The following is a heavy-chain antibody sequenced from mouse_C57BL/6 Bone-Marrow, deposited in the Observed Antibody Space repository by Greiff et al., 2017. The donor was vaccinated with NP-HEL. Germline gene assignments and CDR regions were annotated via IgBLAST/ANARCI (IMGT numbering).Heavy chain of an antibody. CDR3: AKKRGYGSSHWYFDV. V-gene: IGHV2-5*01. Sequence: VKLQESGPGLVQPSQSLSITCTVSGFSLTSYGVHWVRQSPGKGLEWLGVIWRGGSTDYNAAFMSRLSITKDNSKSQVFFKMNSLQADDTAIYYCAKKRGYGSSHWYFDVWGTGTTVTVSS. CDR1: GFSLTSYG. J-gene: IGHJ1*03. D-gene: IGHD1-1*01. CDR2: IWRGGST.